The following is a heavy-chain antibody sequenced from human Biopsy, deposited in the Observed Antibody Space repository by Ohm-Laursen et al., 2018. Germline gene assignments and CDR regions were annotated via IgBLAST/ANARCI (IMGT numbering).Heavy chain of an antibody. CDR3: VRVSVTAYTLPRWFFDL. CDR2: INPDSGVT. J-gene: IGHJ2*01. D-gene: IGHD2-21*02. Sequence: ASVKVSCKASGYTFSGYYMHWVRQAPGQGLEWMGWINPDSGVTNYAQKFQGRVTMTRDTSISTAYMELSSLRSDDTAVYYCVRVSVTAYTLPRWFFDLWGRGTLVTVSS. V-gene: IGHV1-2*02. CDR1: GYTFSGYY.